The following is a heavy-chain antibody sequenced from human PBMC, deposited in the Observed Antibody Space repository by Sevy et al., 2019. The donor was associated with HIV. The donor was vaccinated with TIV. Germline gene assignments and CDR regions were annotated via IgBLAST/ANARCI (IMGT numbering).Heavy chain of an antibody. CDR1: RFTFDDYA. CDR2: ISGNSGII. V-gene: IGHV3-9*01. Sequence: GGSLRLSCVVSRFTFDDYAMHWVRQAPGKGLEWVSGISGNSGIIGYADSVKGRFTISRDSAKNSLYLQMNSLRPEDTAWYYCAKGAGIAAGGTGGLFDYWGRGTLVTVSS. CDR3: AKGAGIAAGGTGGLFDY. D-gene: IGHD6-13*01. J-gene: IGHJ4*02.